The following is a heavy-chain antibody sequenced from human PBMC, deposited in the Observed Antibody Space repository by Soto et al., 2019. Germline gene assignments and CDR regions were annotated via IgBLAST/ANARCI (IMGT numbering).Heavy chain of an antibody. D-gene: IGHD6-13*01. Sequence: SVKVSCKASGGTFSSYAISWVRQAPGQGLEWMGGIIPIFGTANYAQKFQGRVTITADESTSTAYMELSSLRSEDTAVYYCARDHGKAAAGTFWFDPWGQGTLVTVSS. V-gene: IGHV1-69*13. CDR2: IIPIFGTA. J-gene: IGHJ5*02. CDR3: ARDHGKAAAGTFWFDP. CDR1: GGTFSSYA.